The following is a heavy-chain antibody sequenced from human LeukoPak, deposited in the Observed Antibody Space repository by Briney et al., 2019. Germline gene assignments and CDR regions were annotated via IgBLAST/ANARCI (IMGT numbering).Heavy chain of an antibody. D-gene: IGHD5-12*01. CDR1: GYSFTSYW. J-gene: IGHJ4*02. CDR3: ARLTDGHSGYDWRRYFDY. V-gene: IGHV5-51*01. Sequence: GESLKISCKGSGYSFTSYWIGWVRQMPGKGLEWMGIIYPGDPDTRYSPSFQGQVTVSADKSISTAYLQWSSLKASDTAMYYCARLTDGHSGYDWRRYFDYWGQGTLVTVSS. CDR2: IYPGDPDT.